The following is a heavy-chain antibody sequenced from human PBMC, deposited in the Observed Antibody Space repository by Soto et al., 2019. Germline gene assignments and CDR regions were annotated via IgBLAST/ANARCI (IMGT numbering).Heavy chain of an antibody. D-gene: IGHD3-3*01. Sequence: ASETLSLTCAVYGGSFSGYYWSWIRQPPGKGLEWIGEINHSGSTNYNPSLKSRVTISADTSKNQFSLKLSSVTAADTAVYYCARNGSYYDFWSGYYFGGGMDVWGQGTTVTVSS. V-gene: IGHV4-34*01. J-gene: IGHJ6*02. CDR1: GGSFSGYY. CDR3: ARNGSYYDFWSGYYFGGGMDV. CDR2: INHSGST.